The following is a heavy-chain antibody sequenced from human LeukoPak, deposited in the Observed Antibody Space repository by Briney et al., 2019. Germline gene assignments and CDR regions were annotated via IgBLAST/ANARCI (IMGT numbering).Heavy chain of an antibody. J-gene: IGHJ3*02. CDR3: ARDKGPWSEDAFDI. Sequence: GGSLRLSCAASGFTFSSYSMNWVRQAPGKGLEWVSSISSSSSYIYYADSVKGRFTISRDNAKNSLYLQMNSLRAEDTAVFYCARDKGPWSEDAFDIWGQGTMVTVSS. D-gene: IGHD2-8*02. CDR1: GFTFSSYS. CDR2: ISSSSSYI. V-gene: IGHV3-21*01.